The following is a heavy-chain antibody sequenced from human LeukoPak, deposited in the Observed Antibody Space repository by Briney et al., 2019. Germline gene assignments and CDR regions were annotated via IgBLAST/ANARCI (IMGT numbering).Heavy chain of an antibody. CDR3: ARARSGYFLDY. CDR1: GFTFSAYS. J-gene: IGHJ4*02. D-gene: IGHD3-22*01. Sequence: GGSLRLSCAASGFTFSAYSMNWVRRVPGKGLEWISFITSSSSSIYYADSVQGRFTISRDNAKNSLYLQMSSLRAEDSAVYYCARARSGYFLDYWGQGALVTVSS. CDR2: ITSSSSSI. V-gene: IGHV3-48*01.